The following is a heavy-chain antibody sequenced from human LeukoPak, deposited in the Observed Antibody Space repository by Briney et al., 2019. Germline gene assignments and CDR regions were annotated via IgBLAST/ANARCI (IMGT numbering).Heavy chain of an antibody. J-gene: IGHJ4*02. CDR1: RFTFGDYG. V-gene: IGHV3-20*04. CDR3: ARDRGWLQYIDY. Sequence: GSLGLSCAASRFTFGDYGMSWVRQAPGKGLEWVSSINWNGGNTAYADSVKGRFTISRDTAKGSLYLQLNSLRAEDTALYYCARDRGWLQYIDYWGQGTLVTVSS. D-gene: IGHD5-24*01. CDR2: INWNGGNT.